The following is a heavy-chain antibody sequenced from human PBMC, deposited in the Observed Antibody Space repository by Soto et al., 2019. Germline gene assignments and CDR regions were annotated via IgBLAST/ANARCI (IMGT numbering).Heavy chain of an antibody. D-gene: IGHD3-10*01. CDR2: ISYDGSNK. CDR1: GFTFSSYG. V-gene: IGHV3-30*18. J-gene: IGHJ3*02. CDR3: AKIPNYYGSGSYYMEGDALAFDI. Sequence: GGSLRLSCAASGFTFSSYGMHWVRQAPGKGLEWVAVISYDGSNKYYADSVKGRFTISRDNSKNTLYLQMNSLRAEDTAVYYCAKIPNYYGSGSYYMEGDALAFDIWGQGTMVTVSS.